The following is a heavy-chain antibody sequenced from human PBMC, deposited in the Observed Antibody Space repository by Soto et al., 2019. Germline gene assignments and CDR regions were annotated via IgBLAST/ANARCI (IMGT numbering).Heavy chain of an antibody. Sequence: QVQLQESGPGLVKPSQTLSLTCTVSGGSISSGDYYWSWIRQHPWKGLEGIGYIYYSGSTYYNPSLKSRVTISVDTSKNQFSLKLSSVTAADTAVYYCARWWSGSRQGFDPWGQGTLVTVSS. J-gene: IGHJ5*02. V-gene: IGHV4-31*03. CDR3: ARWWSGSRQGFDP. D-gene: IGHD3-3*01. CDR2: IYYSGST. CDR1: GGSISSGDYY.